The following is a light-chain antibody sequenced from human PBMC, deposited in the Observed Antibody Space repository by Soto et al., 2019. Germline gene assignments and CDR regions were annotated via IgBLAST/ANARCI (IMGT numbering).Light chain of an antibody. CDR1: QSVSGY. J-gene: IGKJ2*01. CDR2: TTS. Sequence: DIQMTQSPSSLSASVGDRVTMTCRASQSVSGYLNWFQQTPGKAPKLLIYTTSSLESGVPSRFSGSGSGTDFTLTISSLQPEDFATYFCQQTYRPPQTFGQGTKVEIK. V-gene: IGKV1-39*01. CDR3: QQTYRPPQT.